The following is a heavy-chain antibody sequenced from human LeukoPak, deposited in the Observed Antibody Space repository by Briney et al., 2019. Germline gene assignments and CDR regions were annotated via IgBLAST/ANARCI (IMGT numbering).Heavy chain of an antibody. CDR1: GGSISSSSYY. CDR3: ARGKDGYNNYFDY. V-gene: IGHV4-61*01. J-gene: IGHJ4*02. D-gene: IGHD5-24*01. CDR2: IYYSGST. Sequence: PSETLSLTCTVSGGSISSSSYYWSWIRQPPGKGLEWIGYIYYSGSTNYNPSLKSRVTISVDTSKNQFSLKLSSVTAADTAVYYCARGKDGYNNYFDYWGQGTLVTVSS.